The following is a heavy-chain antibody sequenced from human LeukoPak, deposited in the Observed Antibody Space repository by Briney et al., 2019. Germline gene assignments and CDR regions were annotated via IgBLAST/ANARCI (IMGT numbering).Heavy chain of an antibody. J-gene: IGHJ4*02. V-gene: IGHV4-38-2*02. Sequence: SETLSLTCTVSGYSISSGYYWGWIRQPPGKVLEWIGSIYHSGSTYYNPSLKSRVTISVDTSKNQFSLKLSSVTAADTAAYYCARWLEPFDYWGQGTLVTVSA. CDR2: IYHSGST. D-gene: IGHD1-1*01. CDR1: GYSISSGYY. CDR3: ARWLEPFDY.